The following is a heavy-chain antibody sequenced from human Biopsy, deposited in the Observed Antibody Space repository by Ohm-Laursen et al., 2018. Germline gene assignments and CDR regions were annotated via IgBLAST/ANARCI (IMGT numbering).Heavy chain of an antibody. V-gene: IGHV4-39*07. CDR2: ISKGGDT. CDR3: ARLYRLDDYWNDDPPDAFDV. Sequence: SDTLSLTCSVSGDSISASTTSYWAWLRQPPGKGLEWIGFISKGGDTTYNPSLRGRVAISVDTSKNQFSLKLSSVTAADTAIFFCARLYRLDDYWNDDPPDAFDVWGQGTRVTVSS. D-gene: IGHD1-1*01. CDR1: GDSISASTTSY. J-gene: IGHJ3*01.